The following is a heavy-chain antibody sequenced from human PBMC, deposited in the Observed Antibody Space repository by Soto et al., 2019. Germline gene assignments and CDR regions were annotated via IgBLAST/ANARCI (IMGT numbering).Heavy chain of an antibody. CDR2: IYYSGST. Sequence: SSETLSLTCTVSGGSISSYYWSWIRQPPGKGLEWIGYIYYSGSTNYNPSLKSRVTISVDTSKNQFSLRLSSVTAADTAVYYCARHEGGYDSSFDYWGQGTLVTVSS. V-gene: IGHV4-59*01. J-gene: IGHJ4*02. CDR3: ARHEGGYDSSFDY. D-gene: IGHD3-22*01. CDR1: GGSISSYY.